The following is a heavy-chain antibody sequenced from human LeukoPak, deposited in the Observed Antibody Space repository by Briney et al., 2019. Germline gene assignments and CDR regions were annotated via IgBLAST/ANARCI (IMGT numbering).Heavy chain of an antibody. CDR2: TYYRSKWYF. V-gene: IGHV6-1*01. CDR3: VREVDLASIRDY. D-gene: IGHD6-19*01. Sequence: SQTLSLTCAISGDSVSSNSVTWNWIRQSPSSGLEWLGRTYYRSKWYFQYAVSFKSRMTINPDTFKNQFSLQLNSVTPEDTAVYYCVREVDLASIRDYWGQGILVTVSS. J-gene: IGHJ4*02. CDR1: GDSVSSNSVT.